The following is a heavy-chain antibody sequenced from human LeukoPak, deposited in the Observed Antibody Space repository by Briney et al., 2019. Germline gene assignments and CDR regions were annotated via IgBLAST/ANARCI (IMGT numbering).Heavy chain of an antibody. CDR3: ASGTSPYRVSYYFDY. D-gene: IGHD3-16*01. CDR1: GFTFSSYS. CDR2: ISSSRSYI. J-gene: IGHJ4*02. Sequence: PGGSLRLSCAASGFTFSSYSMNWVRQAPGKGLEWVSSISSSRSYIYYADSVKGRFTISRDNAKNSLYLQMNSLRAEDTAVYYCASGTSPYRVSYYFDYWGQGTLVTVSS. V-gene: IGHV3-21*01.